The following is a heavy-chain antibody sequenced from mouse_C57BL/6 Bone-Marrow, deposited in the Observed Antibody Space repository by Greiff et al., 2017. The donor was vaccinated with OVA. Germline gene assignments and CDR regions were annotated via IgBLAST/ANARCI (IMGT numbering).Heavy chain of an antibody. CDR1: GYTFTDYY. J-gene: IGHJ3*01. CDR3: ARAIYYWAWFAY. V-gene: IGHV1-19*01. CDR2: INPYNGGT. Sequence: GASVKMSCKASGYTFTDYYMNWVKQSHGKSLEWIGVINPYNGGTSYNQKFKGKATLTVDKSSSTAYMELNSLTSEDSAVYYCARAIYYWAWFAYWGQGTLVTVSA. D-gene: IGHD2-1*01.